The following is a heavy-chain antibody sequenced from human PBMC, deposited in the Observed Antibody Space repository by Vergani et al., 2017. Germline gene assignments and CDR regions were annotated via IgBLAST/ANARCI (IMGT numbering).Heavy chain of an antibody. CDR3: ASAKTLTGGKYYFDY. Sequence: QVQLVQSGAEVKKPGASVKVSCQASGYTFSSYDINWVLQATGQGLEWMGWMNLNSGNTGYAQKFQGRVTMTRNTSIGTAYMELSSLRSEDTAVYYCASAKTLTGGKYYFDYWGQGTLVTVSS. V-gene: IGHV1-8*01. CDR2: MNLNSGNT. J-gene: IGHJ4*02. D-gene: IGHD3-16*01. CDR1: GYTFSSYD.